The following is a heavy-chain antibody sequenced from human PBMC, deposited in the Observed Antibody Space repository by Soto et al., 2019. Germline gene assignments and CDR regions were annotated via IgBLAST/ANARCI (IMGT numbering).Heavy chain of an antibody. CDR2: ISYDGSNK. D-gene: IGHD3-22*01. J-gene: IGHJ6*02. V-gene: IGHV3-30*18. Sequence: GGSLRLSCAASGFTFSSYGMHWVRQAPGKGLEWVAAISYDGSNKYYADSVKGRFTISRDNSKNTLYLQMNSLRAEDTAVYYCAKTTGYYDSSGSIPNWYYYYGMDVWGQGTTVTVSS. CDR3: AKTTGYYDSSGSIPNWYYYYGMDV. CDR1: GFTFSSYG.